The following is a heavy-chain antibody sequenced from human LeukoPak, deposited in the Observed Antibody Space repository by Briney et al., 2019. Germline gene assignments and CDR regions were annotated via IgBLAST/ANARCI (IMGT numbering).Heavy chain of an antibody. Sequence: ASVKVSCKASGYTFTSYDINWVRQATGQGLEWMGWMNPNSGNTGYAQKFQGRVTMTRNTSISTAYMELSSLRSEDTAVYYCARLPYSSGWSNYWGQGTLVTVSS. J-gene: IGHJ4*02. CDR2: MNPNSGNT. CDR3: ARLPYSSGWSNY. CDR1: GYTFTSYD. D-gene: IGHD6-19*01. V-gene: IGHV1-8*01.